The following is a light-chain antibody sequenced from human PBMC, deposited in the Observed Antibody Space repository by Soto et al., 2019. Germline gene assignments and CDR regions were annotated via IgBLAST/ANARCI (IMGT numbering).Light chain of an antibody. CDR1: SSNIGAGYD. Sequence: SALTQPHSVSGAPGQRVTISCTGSSSNIGAGYDVHWYQQLPGTAPKLLIYGNSNRPSGVPDRFSGSKSGTSASLAITGLQAEDEADYYCQSYDSSLSGSVVFGGGTKLTVL. CDR3: QSYDSSLSGSVV. V-gene: IGLV1-40*01. CDR2: GNS. J-gene: IGLJ2*01.